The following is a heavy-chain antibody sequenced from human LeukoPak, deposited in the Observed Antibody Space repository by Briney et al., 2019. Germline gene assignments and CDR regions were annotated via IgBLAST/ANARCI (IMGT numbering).Heavy chain of an antibody. Sequence: GASVKVSCKASGYTFTSYDINWVRQATGQGLEWMGWMNPNSGNTGYAQKFQGRVTMTRNTSISTAYMELSSLRSEDTAVYYCARLYHTYDSSGYNAFDIWGQGTMVTVSS. D-gene: IGHD3-22*01. CDR1: GYTFTSYD. CDR2: MNPNSGNT. V-gene: IGHV1-8*01. J-gene: IGHJ3*02. CDR3: ARLYHTYDSSGYNAFDI.